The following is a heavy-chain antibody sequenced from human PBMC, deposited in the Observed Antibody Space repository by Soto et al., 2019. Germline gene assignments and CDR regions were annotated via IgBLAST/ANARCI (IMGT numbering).Heavy chain of an antibody. Sequence: EVQLLESGGGLVQPGGSLRLSCGASGFTFSSHAMSWVRQAPGKGLEWVSTISDSGGNIYYADSVKGRFTLSRDNSKNTLYLQMSSLRAEDTAVYYCAKRQPYYDSSGPFDYWGQGTLVTVSS. CDR2: ISDSGGNI. V-gene: IGHV3-23*01. D-gene: IGHD3-22*01. CDR1: GFTFSSHA. CDR3: AKRQPYYDSSGPFDY. J-gene: IGHJ4*02.